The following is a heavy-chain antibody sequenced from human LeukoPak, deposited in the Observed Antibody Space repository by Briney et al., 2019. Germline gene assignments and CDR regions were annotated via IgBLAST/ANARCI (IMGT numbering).Heavy chain of an antibody. D-gene: IGHD6-19*01. Sequence: SVKVSRKASGGTFSSYAISWVRQAPGQGLEWMGGIIPIFGTANYAQKFQGRVTITADESTSTAYMELSSLRSEDTAVYYCARSRVAGPNWFDPWGQGTLVTVSS. V-gene: IGHV1-69*13. CDR1: GGTFSSYA. J-gene: IGHJ5*02. CDR3: ARSRVAGPNWFDP. CDR2: IIPIFGTA.